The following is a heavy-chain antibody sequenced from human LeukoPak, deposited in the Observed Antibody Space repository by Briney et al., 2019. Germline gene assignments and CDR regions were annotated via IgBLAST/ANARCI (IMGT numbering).Heavy chain of an antibody. CDR2: ISSSSNYI. Sequence: GGSLRLSCAASGFTFSSYSMNWVRQAPGKGLEWVSSISSSSNYIYYAGSVKGRFTISRDNSKNTLYLQMNSLRAEDTAVYYCAKSTGSSWYRGNYYYYYMDVWGKGTTVTVSS. J-gene: IGHJ6*03. V-gene: IGHV3-21*04. D-gene: IGHD6-13*01. CDR3: AKSTGSSWYRGNYYYYYMDV. CDR1: GFTFSSYS.